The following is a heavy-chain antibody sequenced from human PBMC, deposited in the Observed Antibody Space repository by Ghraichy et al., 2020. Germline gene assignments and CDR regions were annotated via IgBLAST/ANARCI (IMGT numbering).Heavy chain of an antibody. CDR2: IRSKANSYAT. Sequence: AGSLRLSCAASGFTFSGSAMDWVRQASGKGLEWVGRIRSKANSYATEYAESVKGRFTISRDDSKNTAFLQMNSLKTEDTAVYYCTRHGSSPTYYYDHSGPTPFDYWGQGTLVTVSS. J-gene: IGHJ4*02. D-gene: IGHD3-22*01. CDR1: GFTFSGSA. V-gene: IGHV3-73*01. CDR3: TRHGSSPTYYYDHSGPTPFDY.